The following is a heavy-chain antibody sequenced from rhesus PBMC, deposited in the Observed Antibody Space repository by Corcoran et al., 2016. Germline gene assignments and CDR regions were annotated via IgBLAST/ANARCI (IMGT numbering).Heavy chain of an antibody. CDR1: GGSVSSSNW. D-gene: IGHD4-23*01. CDR3: ARDRVGTVTTKGYFEF. Sequence: QVQLQESGPGLVKPSETLSLTCAVSGGSVSSSNWWSWIRQPPGKGLEWIGYISGSSGSTYYNPSRKSRVTMSTETSKNQFYLKLSVVTAADTAVYYCARDRVGTVTTKGYFEFLGQGALVTVSS. V-gene: IGHV4-65*01. CDR2: ISGSSGST. J-gene: IGHJ1*01.